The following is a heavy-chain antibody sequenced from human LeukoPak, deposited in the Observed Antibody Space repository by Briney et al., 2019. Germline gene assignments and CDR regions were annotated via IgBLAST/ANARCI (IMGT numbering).Heavy chain of an antibody. V-gene: IGHV3-74*01. D-gene: IGHD3-22*01. J-gene: IGHJ4*02. Sequence: GGSLRLSCAASGFTFSSYWMHWVRQVPGEGLVWVSRIDPDASASTYADSVKGRFTISRDNAKNTLYLQMNSLRAEDTAVYYCARSRGYYYDSSGYSNPYFGYWGQGTLVTVSS. CDR1: GFTFSSYW. CDR3: ARSRGYYYDSSGYSNPYFGY. CDR2: IDPDASAS.